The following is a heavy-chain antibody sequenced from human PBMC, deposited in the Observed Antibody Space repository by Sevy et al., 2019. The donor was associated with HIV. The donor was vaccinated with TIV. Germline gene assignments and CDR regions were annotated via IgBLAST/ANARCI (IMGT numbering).Heavy chain of an antibody. D-gene: IGHD3-10*01. J-gene: IGHJ6*02. CDR3: TTDRYGSGSYSYYYYGMDV. CDR2: IKSKTDGGTT. V-gene: IGHV3-15*01. Sequence: GGSLRLSCAASGFTFSNAWMSWVRQAPGMGLEWVGRIKSKTDGGTTDYAAPGKGRFTISRDDSKNTLYLQMNSLKTKDTAVYYCTTDRYGSGSYSYYYYGMDVWGQRTTVTVSS. CDR1: GFTFSNAW.